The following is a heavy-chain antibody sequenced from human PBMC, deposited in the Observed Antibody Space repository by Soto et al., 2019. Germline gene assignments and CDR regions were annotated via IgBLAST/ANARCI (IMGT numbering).Heavy chain of an antibody. CDR2: ISGSGGST. CDR3: ANFRQQRVRVVYYLDY. D-gene: IGHD6-13*01. V-gene: IGHV3-23*01. Sequence: GGSLRLSCAASGFTFSSYAMSCVRQTPGKGLEWVSAISGSGGSTYYADSVKGRFTISSVNSKNTPYLQMNCLRAEDTAVYYCANFRQQRVRVVYYLDYWCQGTLVTVSS. J-gene: IGHJ4*02. CDR1: GFTFSSYA.